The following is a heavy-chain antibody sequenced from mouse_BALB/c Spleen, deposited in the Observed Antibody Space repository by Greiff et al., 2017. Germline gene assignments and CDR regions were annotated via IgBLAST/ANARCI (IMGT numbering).Heavy chain of an antibody. CDR1: GFTFSSYA. CDR2: ISSGGST. D-gene: IGHD1-1*01. Sequence: EVKLMESGGDLVKPGGSLKLSCAASGFTFSSYAMSWVRQTPEKRLEWVASISSGGSTYYPDSVKGRFTISRDNARNILYLQMSSLRSEDTAMYYCARGGDYYGSSLDYWGQGTTLTVSS. V-gene: IGHV5-6-5*01. CDR3: ARGGDYYGSSLDY. J-gene: IGHJ2*01.